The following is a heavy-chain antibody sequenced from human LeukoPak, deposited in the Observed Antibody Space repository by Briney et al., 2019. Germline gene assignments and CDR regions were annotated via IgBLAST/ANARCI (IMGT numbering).Heavy chain of an antibody. J-gene: IGHJ4*02. V-gene: IGHV3-30*03. Sequence: GGSLRLSCAASGFTFSSHGMHWVRQAPGKGLEWVAVISYEGSIKYYADSVKGRFTISRDNSKNTLYLQMNSLRAEDTAVYYCARDGSSGWYWVDYWGQGTLVTVSS. CDR2: ISYEGSIK. CDR1: GFTFSSHG. CDR3: ARDGSSGWYWVDY. D-gene: IGHD6-19*01.